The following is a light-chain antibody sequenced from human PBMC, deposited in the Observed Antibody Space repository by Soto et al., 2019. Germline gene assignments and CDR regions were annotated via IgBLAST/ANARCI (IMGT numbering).Light chain of an antibody. CDR3: CSYAGSSTFYV. Sequence: QSALTHPASVSGSPGQSITISCTGTSSDVGSYNLVSWYQQHPGKAPKLMIYEGSKRPSGVSNRFSGSKSGNTASLTISGLQPEDEADYYCCSYAGSSTFYVFGTGTKLTVL. CDR2: EGS. V-gene: IGLV2-23*01. J-gene: IGLJ1*01. CDR1: SSDVGSYNL.